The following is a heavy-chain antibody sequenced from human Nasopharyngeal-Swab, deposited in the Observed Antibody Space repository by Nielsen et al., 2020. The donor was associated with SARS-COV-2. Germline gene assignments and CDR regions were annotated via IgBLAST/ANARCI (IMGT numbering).Heavy chain of an antibody. Sequence: GESLKISCATSGFTFSTYWMSWVRQAPGKGLEWVANIKQDGGEKNYMDSVKGRFTISRDNAKNSLYLQMNTLRAEDTAVYYCVRDVIATVTTPPDYWGQGTLVTVSS. CDR1: GFTFSTYW. J-gene: IGHJ4*02. CDR3: VRDVIATVTTPPDY. D-gene: IGHD4-17*01. V-gene: IGHV3-7*01. CDR2: IKQDGGEK.